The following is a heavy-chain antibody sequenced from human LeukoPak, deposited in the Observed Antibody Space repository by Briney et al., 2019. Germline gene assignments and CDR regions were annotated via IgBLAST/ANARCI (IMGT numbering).Heavy chain of an antibody. CDR1: GLIFRDAW. CDR2: IKSQGGGGTR. V-gene: IGHV3-15*01. D-gene: IGHD2-21*01. CDR3: THISSVPDRFTS. J-gene: IGHJ5*02. Sequence: VGSLRLSCEVYGLIFRDAWVSWVRQAPGKGLEWVGRIKSQGGGGTRDYGAPVKGRFSISRDDSRNTIYLQMKSLKTEDTGIYYCTHISSVPDRFTSWGQGTLVTVSS.